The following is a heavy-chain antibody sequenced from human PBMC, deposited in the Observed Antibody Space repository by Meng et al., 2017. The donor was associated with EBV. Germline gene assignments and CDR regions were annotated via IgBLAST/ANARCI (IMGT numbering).Heavy chain of an antibody. Sequence: QVQLVQSGAEVKNPRASVKVSCKASGYAITSYNLQWVRQAPGQRLEWMVWINVGVGYTKYSQKFQGRVTISSDTSATTGYMELSSLRSEDTAVYYCVRGPPVGVPGPGDYWGQGTLVTVSS. CDR2: INVGVGYT. J-gene: IGHJ4*02. CDR3: VRGPPVGVPGPGDY. V-gene: IGHV1-3*01. D-gene: IGHD2-21*01. CDR1: GYAITSYN.